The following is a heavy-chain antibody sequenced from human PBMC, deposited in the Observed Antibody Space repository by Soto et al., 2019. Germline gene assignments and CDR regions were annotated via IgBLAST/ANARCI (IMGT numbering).Heavy chain of an antibody. CDR3: PREAARGLNH. Sequence: QVQLVQSGAEVKKPGASVKVSCKAYGYTFTSYDINWVRQATGKGLEWMGGMNPNSGNKGYAQKFQCRVTMTRNTSRSTAYMELSSLRTEDTAVYYCPREAARGLNHWGQGTLVTVSS. J-gene: IGHJ5*02. CDR1: GYTFTSYD. V-gene: IGHV1-8*01. CDR2: MNPNSGNK. D-gene: IGHD6-6*01.